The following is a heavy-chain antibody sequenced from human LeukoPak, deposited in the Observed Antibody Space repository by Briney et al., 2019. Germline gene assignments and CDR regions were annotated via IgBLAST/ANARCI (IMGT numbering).Heavy chain of an antibody. V-gene: IGHV4-59*02. CDR1: GGSVSSYY. Sequence: SETLSLTCTVSGGSVSSYYWSWIRQPPGKGLEWIGFIFYSGTTNYNPSLKSRVTMSVDTSKNQFSLKLSSVTAADTAVYYCARDVTYYPYHMDVWGKGTTVTISS. CDR2: IFYSGTT. J-gene: IGHJ6*03. CDR3: ARDVTYYPYHMDV. D-gene: IGHD3-10*01.